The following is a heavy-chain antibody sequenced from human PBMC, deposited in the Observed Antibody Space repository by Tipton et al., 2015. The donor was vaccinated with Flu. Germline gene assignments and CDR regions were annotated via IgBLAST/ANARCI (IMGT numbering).Heavy chain of an antibody. J-gene: IGHJ3*02. Sequence: TLSLTCTVSGGSISSYYWSWIRQPAGKGLEWIGRIYTSGSTNYNPSLKSRVTMSVDTSKNQFSLKLSSVTAADTAVYYCARAVGYDSSGYSKNAFDIWGQGTMVTVPS. CDR2: IYTSGST. V-gene: IGHV4-4*07. CDR1: GGSISSYY. CDR3: ARAVGYDSSGYSKNAFDI. D-gene: IGHD3-22*01.